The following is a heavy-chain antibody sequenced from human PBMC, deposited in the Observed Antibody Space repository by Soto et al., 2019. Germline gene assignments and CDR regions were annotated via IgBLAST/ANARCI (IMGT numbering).Heavy chain of an antibody. CDR3: ARDSAGRFYYYYYGMDV. D-gene: IGHD6-13*01. CDR2: IIPIFGTA. J-gene: IGHJ6*02. V-gene: IGHV1-69*01. Sequence: QVQLVQSGAEVKKPGSSVKASCKASGGTFSSYAISWVRQAPGQGLEWMGGIIPIFGTANYAQKFQGRVTITADESTSTAYMELSSLRSEDTAVYYCARDSAGRFYYYYYGMDVWGQGTTVTVSS. CDR1: GGTFSSYA.